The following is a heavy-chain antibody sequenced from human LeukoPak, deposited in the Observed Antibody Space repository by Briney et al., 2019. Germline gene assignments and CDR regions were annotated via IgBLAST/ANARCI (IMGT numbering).Heavy chain of an antibody. CDR3: SKSYYGSGSYYPVGDY. V-gene: IGHV3-23*01. J-gene: IGHJ4*02. D-gene: IGHD3-10*01. CDR1: GFTFSSYE. CDR2: ISGSGGST. Sequence: PGGSLRLSCAASGFTFSSYEMNWVRQAPGKGLEWVSAISGSGGSTYYANSMKGRFTISRDNSKNTLYLQMNSLRAEDTAVYYCSKSYYGSGSYYPVGDYWGQGTLVTVSS.